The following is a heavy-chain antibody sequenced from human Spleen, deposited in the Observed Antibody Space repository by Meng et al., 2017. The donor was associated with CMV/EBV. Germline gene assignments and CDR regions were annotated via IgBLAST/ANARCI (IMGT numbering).Heavy chain of an antibody. Sequence: GESLKISCAASGFTFDDYAMHWVRQAPGKGLEWVSSISSSSYIYYADSVKGRFTISRDNAKNSLYLQMNSLRAEDTAVYYCARDLGGNYGMDVWGQGTTVTVS. D-gene: IGHD1-26*01. CDR3: ARDLGGNYGMDV. J-gene: IGHJ6*02. V-gene: IGHV3-69-1*01. CDR1: GFTFDDYA. CDR2: ISSSSYI.